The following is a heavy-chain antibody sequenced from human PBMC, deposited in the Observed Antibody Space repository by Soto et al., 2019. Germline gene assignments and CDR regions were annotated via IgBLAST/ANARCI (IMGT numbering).Heavy chain of an antibody. J-gene: IGHJ4*02. CDR3: VRGRRQFGVVITPFDY. D-gene: IGHD3-3*01. CDR2: ISSNGGST. Sequence: GGSLRLSCSASGFTFSSYAMHWVRQAPGKGLEYVSAISSNGGSTYYADSVKGRFTISRDNSKNTLYLQMSSLRAEDTAVYYCVRGRRQFGVVITPFDYWGQGTLVTVSS. CDR1: GFTFSSYA. V-gene: IGHV3-64D*08.